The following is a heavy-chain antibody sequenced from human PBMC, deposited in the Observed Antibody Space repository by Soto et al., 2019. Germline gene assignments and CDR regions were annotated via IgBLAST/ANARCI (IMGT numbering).Heavy chain of an antibody. CDR3: ATLGHCGGDCYSGDAFDI. V-gene: IGHV1-69*02. J-gene: IGHJ3*02. Sequence: QVQLVQSGAEVKKPGSSVKVSCKASGGTFSSYTISWVRQAPGQGLEWMGRIIPILGIANYAQKFQGRVTITADKSTSTAYMELSSLRSEDTAVYYCATLGHCGGDCYSGDAFDIWGQGTMVTVSS. CDR2: IIPILGIA. CDR1: GGTFSSYT. D-gene: IGHD2-21*02.